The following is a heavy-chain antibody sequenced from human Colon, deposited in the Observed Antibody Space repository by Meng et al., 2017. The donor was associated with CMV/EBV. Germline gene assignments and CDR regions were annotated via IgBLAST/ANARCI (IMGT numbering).Heavy chain of an antibody. CDR2: ISAYNGDT. CDR3: ARDTPRVSVAGGPDY. CDR1: GYSFGNSG. J-gene: IGHJ4*02. D-gene: IGHD6-19*01. Sequence: ASVKVSCKASGYSFGNSGITWMRQAPGQGLEWMGWISAYNGDTIYAQSVQGRVTMATDTSTSTAYMELKSLRSDDTAMYYCARDTPRVSVAGGPDYWGQGTPVTV. V-gene: IGHV1-18*01.